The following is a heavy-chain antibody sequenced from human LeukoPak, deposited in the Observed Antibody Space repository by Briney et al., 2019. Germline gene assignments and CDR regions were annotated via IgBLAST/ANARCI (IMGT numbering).Heavy chain of an antibody. J-gene: IGHJ6*03. CDR3: ARALAVAGHYYYYYYMDV. CDR2: INHSGST. V-gene: IGHV4-34*01. Sequence: SETLSLTCAVYGGSFSGYYWSWIRQPPGKGLEWIGEINHSGSTNYNPSLKSRVTISVDTSKNQFSLKLSSVTAADTAVYYCARALAVAGHYYYYYYMDVWGKGTTVTISS. D-gene: IGHD6-19*01. CDR1: GGSFSGYY.